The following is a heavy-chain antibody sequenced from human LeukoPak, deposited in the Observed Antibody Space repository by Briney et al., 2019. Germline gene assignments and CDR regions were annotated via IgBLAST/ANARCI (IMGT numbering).Heavy chain of an antibody. D-gene: IGHD4-11*01. CDR1: GFTFSSYE. V-gene: IGHV3-48*03. CDR3: ARVWQDYTNVDY. J-gene: IGHJ4*02. Sequence: PGGSLRLSCAASGFTFSSYEMNWVRQAPGKGPEWVSYISRSSAYIHYADSVRGRFAISRDNAKSSVYLQMNSLRAEDTAIYYCARVWQDYTNVDYWGQGTLVTVSS. CDR2: ISRSSAYI.